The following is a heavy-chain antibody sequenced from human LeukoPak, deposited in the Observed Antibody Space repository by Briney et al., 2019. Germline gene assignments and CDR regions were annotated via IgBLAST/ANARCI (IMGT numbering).Heavy chain of an antibody. CDR1: GFTVSTCW. D-gene: IGHD4-11*01. Sequence: GGSLRLSCAASGFTVSTCWNKWICQAQGPGLELVASIKDDGSEKYYVDSVKGRFSISRDNAKNSLYLQMSSLRTEDTAVYYCAKGGHYNFDYWGQGTLVTVSA. V-gene: IGHV3-7*01. J-gene: IGHJ4*02. CDR3: AKGGHYNFDY. CDR2: IKDDGSEK.